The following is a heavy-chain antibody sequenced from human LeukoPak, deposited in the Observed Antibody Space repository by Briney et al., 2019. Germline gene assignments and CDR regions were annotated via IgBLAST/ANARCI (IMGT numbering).Heavy chain of an antibody. V-gene: IGHV4-34*01. D-gene: IGHD3-3*01. Sequence: SETLSLTCAVYGGSFSGYYWSWIRQPPGKGLEWIGEINHSGSTNYNPSLKSRVTISVDTSKNQFSLKLSSVTAADTAVYYCARGEYYDFWSGYYRFDYWGQGTLVTVSS. J-gene: IGHJ4*02. CDR1: GGSFSGYY. CDR3: ARGEYYDFWSGYYRFDY. CDR2: INHSGST.